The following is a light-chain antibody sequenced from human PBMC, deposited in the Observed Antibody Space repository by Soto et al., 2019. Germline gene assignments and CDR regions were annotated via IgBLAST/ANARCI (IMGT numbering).Light chain of an antibody. CDR3: AAWDDSLNGWV. J-gene: IGLJ3*02. Sequence: QSVLTQPPSESRTPGQRVTISCSGGSSNIGSNIVNWYQQLPGTAPKLLIYSNNQRPSGVPDRFSGSKSGTSASLAISGLQSEDEANYYCAAWDDSLNGWVFGGGTKLTLL. CDR2: SNN. V-gene: IGLV1-44*01. CDR1: SSNIGSNI.